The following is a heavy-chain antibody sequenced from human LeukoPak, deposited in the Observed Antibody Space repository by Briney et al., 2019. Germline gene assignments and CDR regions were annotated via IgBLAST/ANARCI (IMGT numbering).Heavy chain of an antibody. J-gene: IGHJ3*02. CDR3: ARRQCSSISCYYAFDI. Sequence: GGSLRLSCAASGFTFSSYWMSWVRQAPGKGLEWVANIKQDGSEKYYVDSLKGRFTISRDNAKNSLYLQMNSLGAEDTAVYYCARRQCSSISCYYAFDIWGQGTMVTVSS. CDR1: GFTFSSYW. CDR2: IKQDGSEK. D-gene: IGHD2-2*01. V-gene: IGHV3-7*01.